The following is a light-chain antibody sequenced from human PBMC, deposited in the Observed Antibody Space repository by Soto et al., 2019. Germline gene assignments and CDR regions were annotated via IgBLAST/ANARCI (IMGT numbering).Light chain of an antibody. CDR2: GAS. CDR1: QSVSSN. V-gene: IGKV3-15*01. CDR3: QQHNNWPLT. J-gene: IGKJ4*01. Sequence: EIVMTQSSATLSVSPGERATLSCRASQSVSSNLAWYQQKPGQAPRLLVYGASTRATGIPARFSGSGSGTQFTLTISSLQSEDFAVYYCQQHNNWPLTFGGGTKVEIK.